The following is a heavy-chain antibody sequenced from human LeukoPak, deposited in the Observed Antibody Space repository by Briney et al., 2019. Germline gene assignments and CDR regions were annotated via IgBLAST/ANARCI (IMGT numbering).Heavy chain of an antibody. CDR3: ARDFGELLVDY. CDR1: GGSISSSSYY. CDR2: IHHSGST. J-gene: IGHJ4*02. Sequence: PSETLSLTCTVSGGSISSSSYYWGWIRQPPGKGLEWIGYIHHSGSTDYNPSLRSRLTISVDKPRNQFSLEVRSVTAADTAVYFCARDFGELLVDYWGQGTLVTVSS. D-gene: IGHD3-10*01. V-gene: IGHV4-30-4*08.